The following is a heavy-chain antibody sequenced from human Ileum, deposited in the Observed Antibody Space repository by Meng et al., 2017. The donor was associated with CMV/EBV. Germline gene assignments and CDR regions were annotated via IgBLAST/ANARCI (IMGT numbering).Heavy chain of an antibody. CDR3: ARRWVGNRDGYNFDY. Sequence: GESLKISCKGSGYSFTNYWIAWVRQMPGKGLEWMGIIYPGDSDTRHSPSFQGQVTISADKSISTAYLQWSSLKASDSTIYYCARRWVGNRDGYNFDYWGQGTLVTVSS. CDR2: IYPGDSDT. D-gene: IGHD5-24*01. V-gene: IGHV5-51*01. CDR1: GYSFTNYW. J-gene: IGHJ4*02.